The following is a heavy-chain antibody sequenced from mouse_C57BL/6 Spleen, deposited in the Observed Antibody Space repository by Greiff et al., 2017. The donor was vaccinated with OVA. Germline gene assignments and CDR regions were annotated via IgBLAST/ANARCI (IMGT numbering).Heavy chain of an antibody. CDR3: ARGGYSNPWFAY. CDR2: ISYDGSN. D-gene: IGHD2-5*01. CDR1: GYSITSGYY. V-gene: IGHV3-6*01. J-gene: IGHJ3*01. Sequence: DVQLQESGPGLVKPSQSLSLTCSVTGYSITSGYYWNWIRQFPGNKLEWMGYISYDGSNNYNPSLKNRISITRDTSKNQFFLKLNSVTTEDTATYYCARGGYSNPWFAYWGQGTLVTVSA.